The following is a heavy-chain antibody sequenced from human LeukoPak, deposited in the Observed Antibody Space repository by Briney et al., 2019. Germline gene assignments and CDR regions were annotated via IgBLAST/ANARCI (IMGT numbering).Heavy chain of an antibody. V-gene: IGHV4-39*01. D-gene: IGHD3-10*01. CDR3: ARKDRITMEGSSVDY. J-gene: IGHJ4*02. CDR1: GGSISSSSYY. CDR2: IYYSGST. Sequence: SETLSLTCTVSGGSISSSSYYWGWVRQPPGEGLEWIGSIYYSGSTYYNPSLKSRVTISVDTSKNQFSLKLSSVTAADTAVYYCARKDRITMEGSSVDYWGQGTLVTVSS.